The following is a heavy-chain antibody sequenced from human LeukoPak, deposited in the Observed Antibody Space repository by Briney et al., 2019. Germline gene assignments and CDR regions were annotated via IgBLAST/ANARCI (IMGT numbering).Heavy chain of an antibody. CDR1: GYTFTGYH. V-gene: IGHV1-2*02. CDR3: ARLNGNHFDY. Sequence: ASVKVSCKASGYTFTGYHMHWVRQSPGQGLEWMGWINPNSGATDYAQKFQGRVTMTRDTSTSTAYMELSRLRSDDTAVYYCARLNGNHFDYWGQGTLVTVSS. J-gene: IGHJ4*02. CDR2: INPNSGAT. D-gene: IGHD1-14*01.